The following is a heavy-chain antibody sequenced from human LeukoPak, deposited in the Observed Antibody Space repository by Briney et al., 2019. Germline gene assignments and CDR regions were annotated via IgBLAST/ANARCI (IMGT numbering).Heavy chain of an antibody. J-gene: IGHJ4*02. CDR1: GGSISSSSYY. Sequence: SETLSLICTVSGGSISSSSYYWGWIRQPPGKGLEWIGSIYYSGSTYYNPSLKSRVTISVDTSKNQFSLKLSSVTAADTAVYYCARHSYCSSTSCYFAYWGQGTLVTVSS. CDR3: ARHSYCSSTSCYFAY. V-gene: IGHV4-39*01. D-gene: IGHD2-2*01. CDR2: IYYSGST.